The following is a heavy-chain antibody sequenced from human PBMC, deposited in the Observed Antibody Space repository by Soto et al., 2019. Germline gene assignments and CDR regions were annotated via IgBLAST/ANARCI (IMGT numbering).Heavy chain of an antibody. D-gene: IGHD5-18*01. Sequence: PGGYLRLSCAASGFTFDEYAMHWVRQAPGKGLEWVSGISWNSGNIDYADSVKGRFTISRDNAKNSLYLQMNSLRAEDTALYYCAKDKGVGYSYGVYYYYGMDVWGQGTTVTVSS. V-gene: IGHV3-9*01. CDR3: AKDKGVGYSYGVYYYYGMDV. CDR1: GFTFDEYA. CDR2: ISWNSGNI. J-gene: IGHJ6*02.